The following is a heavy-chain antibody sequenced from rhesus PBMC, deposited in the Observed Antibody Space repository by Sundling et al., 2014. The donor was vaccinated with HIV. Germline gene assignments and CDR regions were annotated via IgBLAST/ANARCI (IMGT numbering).Heavy chain of an antibody. CDR3: AKGHRADA. J-gene: IGHJ4*01. V-gene: IGHV1-200*01. D-gene: IGHD6-19*01. Sequence: QVQLVQSGAEVKKPGASVKLSCKASGYTFTSYSINWVRQAPGQGLEWMGWINPSTGDTGYAQRFQGRVTMTRDTSTTTAYMELSSLRSEDTAMYYCAKGHRADAWGQGVLVTVSS. CDR2: INPSTGDT. CDR1: GYTFTSYS.